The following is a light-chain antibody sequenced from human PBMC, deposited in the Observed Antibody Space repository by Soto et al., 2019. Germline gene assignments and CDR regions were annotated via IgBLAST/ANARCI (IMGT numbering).Light chain of an antibody. CDR1: QSISSY. V-gene: IGKV1-39*01. CDR3: QKYNSPPRT. Sequence: DIQMTQSPSSLSASVGDRVTITCRASQSISSYLNWYQQKPGKAPKLLIYAASSLQSGVPSRFSGSGSGTDFTLNIRSLETEDFSTYYCQKYNSPPRTFGQGTKVDIK. CDR2: AAS. J-gene: IGKJ1*01.